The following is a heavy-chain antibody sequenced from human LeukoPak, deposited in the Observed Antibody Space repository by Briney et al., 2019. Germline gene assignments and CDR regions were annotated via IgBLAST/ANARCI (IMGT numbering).Heavy chain of an antibody. J-gene: IGHJ4*02. CDR3: ARAVITIFGVVINFDY. Sequence: SETLSLTCTVSGGSISSSSYYWGWIRQPPGKGLEWLGSIYYSGSTYYNPSLKSRVTISVDTSKNQFSLKLSSVTAAGTAVYYCARAVITIFGVVINFDYWGQGTLVTVSS. D-gene: IGHD3-3*01. V-gene: IGHV4-39*07. CDR1: GGSISSSSYY. CDR2: IYYSGST.